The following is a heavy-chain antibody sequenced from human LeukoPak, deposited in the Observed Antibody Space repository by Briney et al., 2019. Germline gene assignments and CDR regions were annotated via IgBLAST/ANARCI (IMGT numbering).Heavy chain of an antibody. CDR3: ARIGYGDYSPLDY. V-gene: IGHV3-30*04. Sequence: PGGSLRLSCEASGFTFSNYAMHWVRQAPGKGLEWVAVISYDGSNKYYADSMKGRFTISRDNSKNTLYLQMNSLRAEDTAVYYCARIGYGDYSPLDYWGQGTLVTVSS. D-gene: IGHD4-17*01. J-gene: IGHJ4*02. CDR2: ISYDGSNK. CDR1: GFTFSNYA.